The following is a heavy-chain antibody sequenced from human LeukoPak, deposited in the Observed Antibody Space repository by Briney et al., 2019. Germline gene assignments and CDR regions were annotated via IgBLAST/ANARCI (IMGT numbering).Heavy chain of an antibody. V-gene: IGHV3-7*01. CDR1: ADMLSNDW. J-gene: IGHJ4*02. CDR3: ATERRGSSTYDGKEAFDF. D-gene: IGHD6-13*01. CDR2: IKEDGGET. Sequence: WGTLRLSCTVSADMLSNDWMSWGLRAPGERVEWVANIKEDGGETNYMDSVRGRFTITRDNSRNSLYLQMNGLRGEDTAVYYCATERRGSSTYDGKEAFDFWGQGTLVTVSS.